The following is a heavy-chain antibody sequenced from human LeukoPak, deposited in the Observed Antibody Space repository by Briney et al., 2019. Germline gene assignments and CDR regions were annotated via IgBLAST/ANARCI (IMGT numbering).Heavy chain of an antibody. Sequence: GGSLRLSCAASAXTFSDYYMSWIRQAPGKGLEWASYISSSSSYTNYADSVKGRFTISRDNAKNSLYLQMNSLRADDTAVYYCARGRARGVAAPFDYWGQGTLVTVSS. J-gene: IGHJ4*02. V-gene: IGHV3-11*05. CDR1: AXTFSDYY. CDR2: ISSSSSYT. CDR3: ARGRARGVAAPFDY. D-gene: IGHD3-10*01.